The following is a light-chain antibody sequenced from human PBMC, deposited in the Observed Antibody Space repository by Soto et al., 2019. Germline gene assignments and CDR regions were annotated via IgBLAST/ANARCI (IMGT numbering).Light chain of an antibody. Sequence: ALTQPASVSGSPGQSITISCTGTSSDVGGYNYVSWYQQHPGKAPKLMIYDVSNRPSGVSNRFSGSKSGNTASLTISGLQAEDEADYYCSSYTSSSTAYVFGTGTKVTVL. CDR1: SSDVGGYNY. CDR2: DVS. CDR3: SSYTSSSTAYV. J-gene: IGLJ1*01. V-gene: IGLV2-14*01.